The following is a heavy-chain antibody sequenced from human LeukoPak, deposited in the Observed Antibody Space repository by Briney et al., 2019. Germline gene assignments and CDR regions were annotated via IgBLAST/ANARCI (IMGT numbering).Heavy chain of an antibody. CDR3: ARGPYYSYSDY. CDR2: IKEDGSEK. J-gene: IGHJ4*02. D-gene: IGHD5-18*01. Sequence: PGGSLRLSCAASGFTFSSYWMSWFRQAPEKGLEWVANIKEDGSEKYYVDSVKGRFTISRDNAKNSLYLQMNSLRAEDTALYYCARGPYYSYSDYWGQGTLVTVSS. CDR1: GFTFSSYW. V-gene: IGHV3-7*03.